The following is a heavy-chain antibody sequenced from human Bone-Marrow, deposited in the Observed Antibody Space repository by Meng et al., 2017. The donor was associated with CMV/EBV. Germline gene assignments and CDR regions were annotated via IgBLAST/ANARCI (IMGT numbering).Heavy chain of an antibody. V-gene: IGHV1-69*05. CDR3: ARLLTSSSEGDY. Sequence: CKASGGTFSSYAISWVRQAPGQGLEWMGGIIPIFGTANYAQKFQGRVTITTDESTSTAYMELSSLRSEDTAVYYCARLLTSSSEGDYWGQGTLVTVSS. D-gene: IGHD6-6*01. CDR2: IIPIFGTA. J-gene: IGHJ4*02. CDR1: GGTFSSYA.